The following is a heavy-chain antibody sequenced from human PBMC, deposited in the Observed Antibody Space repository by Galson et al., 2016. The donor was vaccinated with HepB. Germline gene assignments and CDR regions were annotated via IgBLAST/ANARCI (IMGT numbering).Heavy chain of an antibody. Sequence: SLRLSCAASGFSFSSYSMSWVRQAPGKGLEWISHITGSGTTMYYADSVKGRFTISRDNGNKSLYLQMNSLRAEDTAVYYCARDGGYNYGFPYDYWGQGALVTVSS. CDR1: GFSFSSYS. V-gene: IGHV3-48*01. CDR2: ITGSGTTM. J-gene: IGHJ4*02. D-gene: IGHD5-18*01. CDR3: ARDGGYNYGFPYDY.